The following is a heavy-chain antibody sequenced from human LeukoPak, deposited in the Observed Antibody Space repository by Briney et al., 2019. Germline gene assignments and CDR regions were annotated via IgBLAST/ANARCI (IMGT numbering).Heavy chain of an antibody. J-gene: IGHJ4*02. CDR3: ARGGAPDTAMVDY. V-gene: IGHV3-20*04. CDR2: INWNGGST. Sequence: PGGSLRLSCAASGFTFDDYTMHWVRQAPGKGLEWVSGINWNGGSTGYADSVKGRFTISRDNAKNSLYLQMNSLRAEDTALYYCARGGAPDTAMVDYWGQGTLVTVSS. D-gene: IGHD5-18*01. CDR1: GFTFDDYT.